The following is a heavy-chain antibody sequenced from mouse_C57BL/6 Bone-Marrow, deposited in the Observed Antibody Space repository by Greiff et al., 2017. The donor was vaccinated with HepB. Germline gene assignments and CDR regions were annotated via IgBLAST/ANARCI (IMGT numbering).Heavy chain of an antibody. CDR3: ARQGRLRRRGFAY. CDR2: ISSGGSYT. V-gene: IGHV5-6*02. D-gene: IGHD2-4*01. Sequence: DVKLVESGGDLVKPGGSLKLSCAASGFTFSSYGMSWVRQTPDKRLEWVATISSGGSYTYYPDSVKGRFTISRVNAKNTLYLQRSSLKSEDTAMYYCARQGRLRRRGFAYWGQGTLVTVSA. CDR1: GFTFSSYG. J-gene: IGHJ3*01.